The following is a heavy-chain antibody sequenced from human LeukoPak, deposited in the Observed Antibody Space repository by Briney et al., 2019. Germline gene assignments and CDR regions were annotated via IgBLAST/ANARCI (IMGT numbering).Heavy chain of an antibody. J-gene: IGHJ4*02. CDR1: GGSISSSSDY. D-gene: IGHD5-12*01. CDR3: ARHKSGYDYHIFDY. V-gene: IGHV4-39*01. Sequence: SETLSLTCTVSGGSISSSSDYWGWIRQPPGKGLEWIGSIYYGGTTYYNPSLKSRVTISVDTSKNQFFLKLSSVTAADTAIYYCARHKSGYDYHIFDYWGQGTLVTVSS. CDR2: IYYGGTT.